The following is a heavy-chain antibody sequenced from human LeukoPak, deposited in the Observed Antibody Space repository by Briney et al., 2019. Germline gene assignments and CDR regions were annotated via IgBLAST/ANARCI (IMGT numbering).Heavy chain of an antibody. Sequence: ASVKVSCKASGGTFSSYAISWVRQAPGQGLEWMGGIIPIFGTANYAQKFQGRVTITADESTSTAYMELSSLRSEDTAVYYCARAQYFGYCSGGSCYSAAFDIWGQGTMVTVSS. D-gene: IGHD2-15*01. CDR2: IIPIFGTA. CDR1: GGTFSSYA. J-gene: IGHJ3*02. V-gene: IGHV1-69*13. CDR3: ARAQYFGYCSGGSCYSAAFDI.